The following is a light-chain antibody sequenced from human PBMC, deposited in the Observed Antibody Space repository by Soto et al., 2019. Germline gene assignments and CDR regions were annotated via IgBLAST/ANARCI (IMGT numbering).Light chain of an antibody. J-gene: IGKJ5*01. V-gene: IGKV1-9*01. CDR3: HQINCYPH. Sequence: DIQLTQSPSFLSASVGDRVTITCRASQDISSFLAWYQQKSGKAPNLLIYGASTLQSGVPSRFSGSGSGTEFTLTISSLQPEDFATYYCHQINCYPHFGQGTRLEIK. CDR1: QDISSF. CDR2: GAS.